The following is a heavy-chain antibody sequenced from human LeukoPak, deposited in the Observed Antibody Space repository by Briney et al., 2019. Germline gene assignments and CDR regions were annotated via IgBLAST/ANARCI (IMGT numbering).Heavy chain of an antibody. J-gene: IGHJ3*02. CDR3: AKDRIPMIVVNAFDI. CDR1: GFTFSSYG. CDR2: ISGSGGST. V-gene: IGHV3-23*01. D-gene: IGHD3-22*01. Sequence: GGSLRLSCAASGFTFSSYGMSWVRQAPGKGLEWVSAISGSGGSTYYADSVKGRFTISRDNSKNTLYLQMNSLRAEDTAVYYCAKDRIPMIVVNAFDIWGQGTMSPSLQ.